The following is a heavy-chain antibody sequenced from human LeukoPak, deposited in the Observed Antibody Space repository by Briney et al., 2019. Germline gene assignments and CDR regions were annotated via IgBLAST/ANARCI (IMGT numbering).Heavy chain of an antibody. CDR3: AELGITMIGGV. CDR2: ISSSGSTI. CDR1: GFTSSSYE. Sequence: GGSLRLSCAASGFTSSSYEMNWVRQAPGKGLEWVSYISSSGSTIYYADSLKGRFTISRDNAKNSLYLQMNSLRAEDTAVYYCAELGITMIGGVWGNGTTVTISS. J-gene: IGHJ6*04. V-gene: IGHV3-48*03. D-gene: IGHD3-10*02.